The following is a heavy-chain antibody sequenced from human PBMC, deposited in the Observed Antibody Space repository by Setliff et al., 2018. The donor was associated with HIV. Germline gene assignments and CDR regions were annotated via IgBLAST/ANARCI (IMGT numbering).Heavy chain of an antibody. CDR3: ARGRWLQYL. CDR2: IYYSGST. J-gene: IGHJ4*02. V-gene: IGHV4-59*11. CDR1: GGSISSHY. Sequence: PSETLSLTCTVSGGSISSHYWSWIRQPPGKGLEWIGSIYYSGSTNYNPSLKSRVTISVDTSKNQFSLKLSSVTAADTAVYYCARGRWLQYLWGQGTLVTVPQ. D-gene: IGHD5-12*01.